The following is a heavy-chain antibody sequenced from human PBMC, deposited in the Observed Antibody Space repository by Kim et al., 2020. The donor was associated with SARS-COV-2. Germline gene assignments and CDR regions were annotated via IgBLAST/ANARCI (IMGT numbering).Heavy chain of an antibody. CDR3: ARGGAAAGTVENWFDP. V-gene: IGHV1-8*02. CDR1: GYTFTSYD. CDR2: MNPNSGNT. D-gene: IGHD6-13*01. Sequence: ASVKVSCKASGYTFTSYDINWVRQATGQGLEWMGWMNPNSGNTGYAQKFQGRVTMTRNTSISTAYMELSSLRSEDTAVYYCARGGAAAGTVENWFDPWGQGTLVTVSS. J-gene: IGHJ5*02.